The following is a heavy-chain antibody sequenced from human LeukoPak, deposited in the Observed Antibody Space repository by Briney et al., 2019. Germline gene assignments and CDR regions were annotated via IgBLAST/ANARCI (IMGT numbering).Heavy chain of an antibody. V-gene: IGHV4-39*01. Sequence: SETLSLTCAVSGGSITTTDFDWAWIRQPPGQGFEWIAAISSSGKAYYYPSLMSRVTISVDTSKNQFSLDVTSVTAADTGLFYCARFKGGTGFDYWGRGILVIVS. CDR1: GGSITTTDFD. CDR2: ISSSGKA. J-gene: IGHJ4*02. D-gene: IGHD1-26*01. CDR3: ARFKGGTGFDY.